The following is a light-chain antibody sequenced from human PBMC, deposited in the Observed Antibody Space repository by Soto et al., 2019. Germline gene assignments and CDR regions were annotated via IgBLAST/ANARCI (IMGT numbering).Light chain of an antibody. CDR2: EVN. V-gene: IGLV2-14*01. J-gene: IGLJ2*01. CDR3: SSYTTSATLV. Sequence: QSALTQPASVSGSPGQSITISCTGTSSDVGAYNYVSWYQHHPDKAPKLIIFEVNNRPSGVSNRFSGSKSGNTASLTISGLQAEDEADYYCSSYTTSATLVFGGGTKLTVL. CDR1: SSDVGAYNY.